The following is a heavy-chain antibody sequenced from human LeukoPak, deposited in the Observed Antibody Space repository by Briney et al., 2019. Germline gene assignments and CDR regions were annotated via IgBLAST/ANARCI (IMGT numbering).Heavy chain of an antibody. CDR1: GFTFDDYA. D-gene: IGHD5-24*01. CDR2: ISWNSGSI. J-gene: IGHJ4*02. Sequence: GGSLILSCAASGFTFDDYAMHWVRQAPGKGLEWVSGISWNSGSIGYADSVKGRFTISRDNAKNSLYLQMNSLRAEDMALYYCAKGGVEMATINLLDYWGQGTLVTVSS. V-gene: IGHV3-9*03. CDR3: AKGGVEMATINLLDY.